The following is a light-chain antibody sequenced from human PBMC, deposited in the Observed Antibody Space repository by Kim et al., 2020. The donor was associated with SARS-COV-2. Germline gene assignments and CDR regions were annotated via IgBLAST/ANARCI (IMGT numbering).Light chain of an antibody. V-gene: IGLV3-1*01. CDR3: QAWDSNTVV. Sequence: VSPGQTASIICSGEKLGDKYASWYQQKPGQSPVVVIYQGKNRPSGIPERFSGSSSGNTATLTISETQAMDEADYYCQAWDSNTVVFGGGTRLTVL. J-gene: IGLJ2*01. CDR2: QGK. CDR1: KLGDKY.